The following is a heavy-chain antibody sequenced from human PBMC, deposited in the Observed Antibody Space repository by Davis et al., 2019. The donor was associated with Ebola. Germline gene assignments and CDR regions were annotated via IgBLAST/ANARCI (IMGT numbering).Heavy chain of an antibody. V-gene: IGHV1-2*06. Sequence: AASVKVSCKASGYTFTGYYMHWVRQAPGQGLEWMGRINPNSGGTNYAQKFQGRVTMTRDTSISTAYMELSRLRSDDTAVYYCARFGIAVADHMGFDYWGQGTLVTVSS. D-gene: IGHD6-19*01. J-gene: IGHJ4*02. CDR3: ARFGIAVADHMGFDY. CDR2: INPNSGGT. CDR1: GYTFTGYY.